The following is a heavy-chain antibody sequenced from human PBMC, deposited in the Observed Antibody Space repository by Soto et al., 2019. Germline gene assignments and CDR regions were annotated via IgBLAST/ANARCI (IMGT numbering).Heavy chain of an antibody. CDR1: GGTFSSYA. D-gene: IGHD3-22*01. V-gene: IGHV1-69*19. CDR2: IVRIFGTA. Sequence: QVQLVQSGAVVMKPGSSVNVSCKASGGTFSSYAISWVRQTPGQGLEWTGGIVRIFGTAYSAQKFQGRVSITADESTSAAYMELSSLRSEDTAVYYCARGAGSSGYYHYFDYWGQGTLVTVSS. CDR3: ARGAGSSGYYHYFDY. J-gene: IGHJ4*02.